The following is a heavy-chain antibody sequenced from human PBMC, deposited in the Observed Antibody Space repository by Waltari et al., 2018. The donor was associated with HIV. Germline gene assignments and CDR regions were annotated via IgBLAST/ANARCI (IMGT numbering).Heavy chain of an antibody. J-gene: IGHJ6*02. D-gene: IGHD1-1*01. CDR1: GGSFSGFY. CDR3: ARGPSLRAFRGNLYFNSSLDV. CDR2: IDQSGAS. Sequence: QVQLQQWGAGQVKPSETLSLTCLLSGGSFSGFYWTWVRNSPGKGLEWIGEIDQSGASRFNPSLKRRITISMDTSRSHFALKLSPVSPADTAVYYCARGPSLRAFRGNLYFNSSLDVWGQGTTVTVSS. V-gene: IGHV4-34*02.